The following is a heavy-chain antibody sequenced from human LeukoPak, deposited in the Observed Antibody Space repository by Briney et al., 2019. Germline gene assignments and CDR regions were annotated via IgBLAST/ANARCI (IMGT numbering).Heavy chain of an antibody. CDR1: GFTFSSYA. J-gene: IGHJ4*02. CDR3: ARGLRGCSNSDY. V-gene: IGHV3-23*01. CDR2: ISGSGGST. D-gene: IGHD2-2*01. Sequence: GGSLRLSCAASGFTFSSYAMSWVRQAPGKGLEWVSAISGSGGSTYYADSVKGRFTISRDNSKNTLYLQMNSLRAEDTAVYYCARGLRGCSNSDYWGQGTLVTVSS.